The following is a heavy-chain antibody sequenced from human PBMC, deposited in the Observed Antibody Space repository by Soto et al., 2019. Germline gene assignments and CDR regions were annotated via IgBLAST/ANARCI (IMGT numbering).Heavy chain of an antibody. V-gene: IGHV4-59*08. D-gene: IGHD2-2*03. J-gene: IGHJ4*02. CDR2: IYYSGST. Sequence: PSETLSLTCTVSGGSISSYYWSWIRQPPGKGLEWIGYIYYSGSTNYNPSLKSRVTISVDTSKNQFSLKLGSVTAADTAVYYCARHGYCSSTSCYLGSWGQGTLVTVSS. CDR3: ARHGYCSSTSCYLGS. CDR1: GGSISSYY.